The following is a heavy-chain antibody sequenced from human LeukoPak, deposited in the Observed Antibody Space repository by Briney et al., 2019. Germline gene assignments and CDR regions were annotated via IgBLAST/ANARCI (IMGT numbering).Heavy chain of an antibody. CDR2: IYTSGST. V-gene: IGHV4-4*07. J-gene: IGHJ5*02. CDR1: GGSISSYY. Sequence: PSETLSFTCTVSGGSISSYYWSWIRQPAGKGLEWIGRIYTSGSTNYNPSLKSRVTMSVDTSKNQFSLKLSSVTAADTAVYYCARGGYDFWSGYYTGGNWFDPWGQGTLVTVSS. CDR3: ARGGYDFWSGYYTGGNWFDP. D-gene: IGHD3-3*01.